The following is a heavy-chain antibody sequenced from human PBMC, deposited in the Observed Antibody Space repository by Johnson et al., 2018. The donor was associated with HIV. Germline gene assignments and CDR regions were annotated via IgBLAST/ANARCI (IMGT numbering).Heavy chain of an antibody. Sequence: LEWVSVIYIDDSTYYADSVKGRFTISRDNSKNTLYLQMNSLRAEDTAVYYCATGHSSGWYRDAFDIWGQGTMVTVSS. J-gene: IGHJ3*02. D-gene: IGHD6-19*01. CDR3: ATGHSSGWYRDAFDI. CDR2: IYIDDST. V-gene: IGHV3-66*02.